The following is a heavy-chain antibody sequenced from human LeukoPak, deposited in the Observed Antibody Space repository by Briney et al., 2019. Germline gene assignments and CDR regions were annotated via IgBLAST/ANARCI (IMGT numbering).Heavy chain of an antibody. CDR3: ARGGPRYPKNY. CDR1: GFTFSNYD. V-gene: IGHV3-33*01. D-gene: IGHD1-1*01. CDR2: IWYDGSNK. Sequence: GGSLRLSCAASGFTFSNYDMHWVRQAPGKGLEWVAVIWYDGSNKYYADSVKGRFTISRDNSKNTLYLQMNSPRAEDTAVYYCARGGPRYPKNYWGQGTLVTVSS. J-gene: IGHJ4*02.